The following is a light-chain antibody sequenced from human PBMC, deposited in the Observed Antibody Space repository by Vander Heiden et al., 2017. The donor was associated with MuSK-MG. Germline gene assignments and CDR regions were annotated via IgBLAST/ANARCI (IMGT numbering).Light chain of an antibody. V-gene: IGKV4-1*01. CDR2: WAS. CDR1: QSVLNRSNNRNS. J-gene: IGKJ3*01. CDR3: QQYYTTLT. Sequence: DIVMTQSPDSLAVSLGERATINCKSSQSVLNRSNNRNSLAWYQQKPGQPPKLLNYWASTRESGVPARFSGSESGTDFTLTISSLQAEDVAVYYCQQYYTTLTFGPGTKVEIK.